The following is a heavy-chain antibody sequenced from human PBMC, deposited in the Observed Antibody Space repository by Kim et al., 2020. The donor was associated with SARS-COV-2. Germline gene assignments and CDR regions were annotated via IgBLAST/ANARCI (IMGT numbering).Heavy chain of an antibody. J-gene: IGHJ6*02. CDR1: GGSFSGYY. Sequence: SETLSLTCAVYGGSFSGYYWSWIRQPPGKGLEWIGEINHSGSTNYNPSLKSRVTISVDTSKNQFSLKLSSVTAADTAVYYCARGLIVVTYYYGMDVWGQGTTVTVSS. CDR2: INHSGST. V-gene: IGHV4-34*01. D-gene: IGHD3-22*01. CDR3: ARGLIVVTYYYGMDV.